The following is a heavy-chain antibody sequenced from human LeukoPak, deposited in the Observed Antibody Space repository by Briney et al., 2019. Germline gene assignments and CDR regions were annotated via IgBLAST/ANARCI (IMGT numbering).Heavy chain of an antibody. D-gene: IGHD1-26*01. V-gene: IGHV3-23*01. J-gene: IGHJ4*02. CDR2: ISGNGRTT. CDR3: INCSVSSRPSFDY. Sequence: QAPGQGLEWVSAISGNGRTTYYADSVKVRFTISRENSKNTVYLQMSSLRAEDTAVYHCINCSVSSRPSFDYWGQGNLVTVSS.